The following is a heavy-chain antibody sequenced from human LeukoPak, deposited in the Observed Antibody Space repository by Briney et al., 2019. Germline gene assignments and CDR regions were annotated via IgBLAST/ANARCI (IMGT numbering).Heavy chain of an antibody. D-gene: IGHD6-19*01. V-gene: IGHV4-39*02. CDR2: IYYSGYT. CDR1: GGSISSSTYY. J-gene: IGHJ6*03. CDR3: ARDKYSSGWYTGYMDV. Sequence: SETLCLTCTVSGGSISSSTYYWGWIRQPPGKGLEWIGSIYYSGYTYYNPSLESRVTISVDTSKNQFSLKLSSVTAADTAIYYCARDKYSSGWYTGYMDVWGKGTTVTISS.